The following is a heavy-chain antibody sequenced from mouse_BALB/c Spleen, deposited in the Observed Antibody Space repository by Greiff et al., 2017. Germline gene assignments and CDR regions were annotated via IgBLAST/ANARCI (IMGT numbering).Heavy chain of an antibody. CDR2: INPGSGGT. CDR3: ARSYYGSSYPTYYALDY. CDR1: GYAFTNYL. D-gene: IGHD1-1*01. V-gene: IGHV1-54*01. Sequence: VQLVESGAELVRPGTSVKVSCKASGYAFTNYLIEWVKQRPGQGLEWIGVINPGSGGTNYNEKFKGKATLTADKSSSTAYMQLSSLTSDDSAVYFCARSYYGSSYPTYYALDYWGQGTSVTVSA. J-gene: IGHJ4*01.